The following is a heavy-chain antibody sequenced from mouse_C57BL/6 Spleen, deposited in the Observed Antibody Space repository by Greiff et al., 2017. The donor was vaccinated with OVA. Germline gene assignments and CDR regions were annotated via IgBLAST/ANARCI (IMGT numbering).Heavy chain of an antibody. J-gene: IGHJ2*01. CDR1: GYTFTDYY. V-gene: IGHV1-26*01. CDR2: INPNNGGT. CDR3: ARRGPSYYCDY. Sequence: EVQLQQSGPELVKPGASVKISCKASGYTFTDYYMNWVKQSHGKSLEWIGDINPNNGGTSYNQTFKGKATLTVDKSSSTAYMELRSLTSEDSAVYYCARRGPSYYCDYWGQGTTLTVSS. D-gene: IGHD3-3*01.